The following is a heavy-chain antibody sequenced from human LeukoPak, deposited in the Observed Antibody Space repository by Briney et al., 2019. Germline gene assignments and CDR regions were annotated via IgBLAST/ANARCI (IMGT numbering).Heavy chain of an antibody. J-gene: IGHJ5*02. V-gene: IGHV4-59*01. CDR3: ARDLFNNWFDP. CDR2: IYYSGST. Sequence: PGGSLRLSCAGCGSISSYYWSRIRQPPGKGLEWIGYIYYSGSTNYNPSLKSRVTISVDTSKNQFSLKLSSVTAADTAVYYCARDLFNNWFDPWGQGTLVTVSS. CDR1: GSISSYY.